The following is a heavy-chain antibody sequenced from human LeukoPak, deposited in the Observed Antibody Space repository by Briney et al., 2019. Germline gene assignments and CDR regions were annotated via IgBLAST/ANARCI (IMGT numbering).Heavy chain of an antibody. Sequence: ASVTVSCKASGYTFTNYFLNWGRQAPGQGLEWMGLINPSDGSTNYAQKFQDRVTVTRDRSTSTVYMEVSSLRSEETAVYYCARDGQNDYGGDSGFDSWGQGTLVTVST. CDR1: GYTFTNYF. J-gene: IGHJ4*02. CDR3: ARDGQNDYGGDSGFDS. CDR2: INPSDGST. D-gene: IGHD4-23*01. V-gene: IGHV1-46*01.